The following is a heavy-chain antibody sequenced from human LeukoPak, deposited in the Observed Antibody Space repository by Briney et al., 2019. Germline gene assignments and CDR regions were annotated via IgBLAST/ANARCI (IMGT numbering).Heavy chain of an antibody. CDR2: ISSSSSAI. CDR1: GFIFSTYS. D-gene: IGHD5-12*01. CDR3: VRRQGYMGSLLDS. V-gene: IGHV3-48*02. Sequence: VGSLRLSCAASGFIFSTYSMTWVRQAPGKGLEWVSYISSSSSAIYYADSVRGRFSVSRDNAKVLLYLQLTSLIDKDTAVYYCVRRQGYMGSLLDSWGQATLDAAS. J-gene: IGHJ4*02.